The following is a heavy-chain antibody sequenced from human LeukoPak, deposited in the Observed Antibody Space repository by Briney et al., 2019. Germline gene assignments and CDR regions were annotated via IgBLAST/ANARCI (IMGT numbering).Heavy chain of an antibody. J-gene: IGHJ4*02. D-gene: IGHD4-23*01. CDR2: IRSKAYGGTT. Sequence: GGSLRLSCAASGFTFSSYGMSRVRQAPGKGLEWVGFIRSKAYGGTTEYAASVKGRFTISRDDSKSIAYLQMNSLKTEDTAVYYCTRDPYGGKRVYWGQGTLVTVSS. CDR3: TRDPYGGKRVY. V-gene: IGHV3-49*04. CDR1: GFTFSSYG.